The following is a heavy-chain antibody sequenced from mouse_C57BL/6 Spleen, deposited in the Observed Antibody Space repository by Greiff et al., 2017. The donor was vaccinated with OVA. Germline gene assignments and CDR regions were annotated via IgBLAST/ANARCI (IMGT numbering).Heavy chain of an antibody. J-gene: IGHJ4*01. Sequence: VKLMESGAELMKPGASVKLSCKATGYTFTGYWIEWVKQRPGHGLEWIGEILPGSGSTNYNEKFKGKATFTADTSSNTAYMQLSSLTTEDSAIYYCARPSTPVGLYYYAMDYWGQGTSVTVSS. D-gene: IGHD1-1*01. CDR1: GYTFTGYW. V-gene: IGHV1-9*01. CDR3: ARPSTPVGLYYYAMDY. CDR2: ILPGSGST.